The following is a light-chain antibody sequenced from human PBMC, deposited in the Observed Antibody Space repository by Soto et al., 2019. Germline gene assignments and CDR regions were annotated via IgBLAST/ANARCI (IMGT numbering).Light chain of an antibody. Sequence: DIQMTQSPSSLSASVGDRVTVPCQASQAINNSLNWYQQKPGKAPNLLIFDASNLDAGVPSRFSGSGSGTYFTFTIHSLQPEDVATYYCQQYDHLSLTFGGGTKVDIK. CDR1: QAINNS. V-gene: IGKV1-33*01. J-gene: IGKJ4*01. CDR2: DAS. CDR3: QQYDHLSLT.